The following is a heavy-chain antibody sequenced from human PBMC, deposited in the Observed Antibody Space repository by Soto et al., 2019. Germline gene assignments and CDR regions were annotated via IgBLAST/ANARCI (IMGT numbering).Heavy chain of an antibody. CDR3: ATRSPAFDF. Sequence: QVQLVQSGPEVKKPGASVKVSCKTSGYTFTTYGIAWVRQAPGQGLEWMGWISTSKGNTNYAQKFQGRVTMTTDTSTSTAYMELRSLRSDDTAVYYCATRSPAFDFWGQGTLVTVSP. J-gene: IGHJ4*02. CDR2: ISTSKGNT. V-gene: IGHV1-18*01. CDR1: GYTFTTYG.